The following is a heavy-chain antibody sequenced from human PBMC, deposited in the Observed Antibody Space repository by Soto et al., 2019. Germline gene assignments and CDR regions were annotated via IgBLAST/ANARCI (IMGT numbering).Heavy chain of an antibody. J-gene: IGHJ5*02. D-gene: IGHD3-3*01. CDR1: GYTFTSYG. CDR3: ARRKPQSGSNIPPYTWFDP. CDR2: ISVYNGNT. Sequence: ASVKVSCKASGYTFTSYGITWVRQAPGQGLEWMGWISVYNGNTNYAQKFQGRVTMTTDTSTSTAYMELRSLRSDDTAVYYCARRKPQSGSNIPPYTWFDPWGQGTLVTVSS. V-gene: IGHV1-18*01.